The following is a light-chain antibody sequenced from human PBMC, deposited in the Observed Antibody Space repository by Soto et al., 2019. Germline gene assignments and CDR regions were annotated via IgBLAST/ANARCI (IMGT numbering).Light chain of an antibody. CDR2: DVS. CDR3: SSYTSSSTVYV. V-gene: IGLV2-14*01. J-gene: IGLJ1*01. Sequence: HSALTQPASVSGSPGQSITISCTGTSSDVGGYNYVSWYQQHPGKAPKLMIYDVSNRPSGVSNRFSGSKSGNTASLTISGLQAEDEADYYCSSYTSSSTVYVFGTGTKLTV. CDR1: SSDVGGYNY.